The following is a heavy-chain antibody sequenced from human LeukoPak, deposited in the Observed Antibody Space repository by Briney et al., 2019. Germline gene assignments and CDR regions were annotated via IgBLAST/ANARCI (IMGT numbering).Heavy chain of an antibody. CDR3: ARDRHDYGDDYLFSWFDP. CDR1: GGSISSDDYC. D-gene: IGHD4-17*01. CDR2: IYYSGST. Sequence: PSETLSLTCSVSGGSISSDDYCWNWIRQHPGKGLEWIGYIYYSGSTYYNPSLKSRVTISVDTSKNQFSLKLSSVTAADTAVYYCARDRHDYGDDYLFSWFDPWGQGTLVTVSS. J-gene: IGHJ5*02. V-gene: IGHV4-61*08.